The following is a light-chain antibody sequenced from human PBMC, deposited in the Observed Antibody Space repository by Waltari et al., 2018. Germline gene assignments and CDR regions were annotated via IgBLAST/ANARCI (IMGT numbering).Light chain of an antibody. Sequence: EIVLPQSPGTLSLSPGERATLSCRASQSVSSSYLAWYQQKPGQAPRLLIYGASSRATGIPDRFSGSGSGTDFTLTISRLEPEDFAVYYCQQYGSSPMYTFGQGTKLESK. V-gene: IGKV3-20*01. CDR1: QSVSSSY. CDR3: QQYGSSPMYT. CDR2: GAS. J-gene: IGKJ2*01.